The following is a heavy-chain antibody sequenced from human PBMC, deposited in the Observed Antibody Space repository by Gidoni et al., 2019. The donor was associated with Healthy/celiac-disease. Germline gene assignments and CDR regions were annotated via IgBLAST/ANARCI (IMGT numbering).Heavy chain of an antibody. Sequence: EVQLVEPGGGLVQPGGSLRLSSAASGFTFSSSWLRLVRKDPGKGLEWVANIKQDGSEKCYVDSVKGRFTISRDNAKNSLYLQMNSLRAEDTAVYYCARDRVPEMYYYDSSGYCDCAFDIWGQGTMVTVSS. V-gene: IGHV3-7*01. D-gene: IGHD3-22*01. CDR1: GFTFSSSW. CDR3: ARDRVPEMYYYDSSGYCDCAFDI. J-gene: IGHJ3*02. CDR2: IKQDGSEK.